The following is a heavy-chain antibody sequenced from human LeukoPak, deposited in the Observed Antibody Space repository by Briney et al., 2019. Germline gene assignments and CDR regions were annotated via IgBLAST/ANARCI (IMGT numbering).Heavy chain of an antibody. Sequence: GGSLRLSCAASGFTFSSNAMSWVRQAPGKGLEWVSSIGGSGGSTYYADSVKGRFTISRDNSKNTLYLQMNSLRAEDTAVYYCARDLTGGSRYYFYYMDVWGKGTTVTISS. V-gene: IGHV3-23*01. J-gene: IGHJ6*03. CDR1: GFTFSSNA. CDR2: IGGSGGST. D-gene: IGHD2-8*02. CDR3: ARDLTGGSRYYFYYMDV.